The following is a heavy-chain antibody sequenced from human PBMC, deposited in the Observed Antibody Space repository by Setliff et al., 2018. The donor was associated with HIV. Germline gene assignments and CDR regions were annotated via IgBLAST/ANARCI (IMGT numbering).Heavy chain of an antibody. D-gene: IGHD6-13*01. CDR3: ARQSTMAAAAFDY. Sequence: PSETLSLTCAVYGGSLSGHFWSWIRQPPGKGLEWIGEINRSGSTNYNSSFKSRVTMSVDTSKRQFSLKLASVTAADTAIYYCARQSTMAAAAFDYWGQGMLVTVSS. CDR2: INRSGST. J-gene: IGHJ4*02. V-gene: IGHV4-34*01. CDR1: GGSLSGHF.